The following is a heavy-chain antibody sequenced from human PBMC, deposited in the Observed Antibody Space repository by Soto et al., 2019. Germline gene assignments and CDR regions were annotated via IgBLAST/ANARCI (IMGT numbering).Heavy chain of an antibody. CDR3: ARQSIVATITHYYYGMDV. D-gene: IGHD5-12*01. CDR2: IDPSDSYT. V-gene: IGHV5-10-1*01. CDR1: GYSFTSYW. Sequence: GESLKISCKGSGYSFTSYWISWVRQMPGKGLEWMGRIDPSDSYTNYSPSFQGHVTISADESISTAYLQWSSLKASDTAMYYCARQSIVATITHYYYGMDVWGQGTTVTVSS. J-gene: IGHJ6*02.